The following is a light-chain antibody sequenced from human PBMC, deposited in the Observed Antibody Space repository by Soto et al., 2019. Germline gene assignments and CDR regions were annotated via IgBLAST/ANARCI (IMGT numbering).Light chain of an antibody. CDR2: DVS. Sequence: QSALTQPRSVSGSPGQSVTISCTGTSSDVGGYNYVSWYQQHPGKAPKLMIYDVSKRPSGVPDRFSGSKSGNTASLTISGLQAEDEADYYCCSYAGSYTLWDVFGTGTKLTVL. V-gene: IGLV2-11*01. CDR1: SSDVGGYNY. CDR3: CSYAGSYTLWDV. J-gene: IGLJ1*01.